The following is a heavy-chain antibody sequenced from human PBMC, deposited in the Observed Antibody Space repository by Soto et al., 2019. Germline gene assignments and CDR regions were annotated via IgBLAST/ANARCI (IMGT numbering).Heavy chain of an antibody. J-gene: IGHJ2*01. D-gene: IGHD2-15*01. CDR2: ISRSGSTI. V-gene: IGHV3-48*03. Sequence: EVQLVESGVGLVQPGGSLRLSCAASGLTFSSYEMNWVRQAPGKWLGWVSYISRSGSTIYYPDSVKARVTISRDNAKNSLYLQMTSLRAEDTAVYYCARDGRISRPDWYFDLWGRGTLVTVSS. CDR1: GLTFSSYE. CDR3: ARDGRISRPDWYFDL.